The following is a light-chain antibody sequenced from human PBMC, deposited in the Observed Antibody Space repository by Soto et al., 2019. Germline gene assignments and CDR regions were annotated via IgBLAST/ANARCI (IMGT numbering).Light chain of an antibody. CDR2: DVS. J-gene: IGLJ2*01. CDR3: SSYTSSTTSVL. CDR1: SSDVGGYNH. V-gene: IGLV2-14*01. Sequence: QSVLTQPASVSGSPGQSITISCTGTSSDVGGYNHVSWYQKHPGKAPKLMIYDVSDRLSGISNRFSGSKSGNTASLTISGLQAEDEADYYCSSYTSSTTSVLFGGGTKLTVL.